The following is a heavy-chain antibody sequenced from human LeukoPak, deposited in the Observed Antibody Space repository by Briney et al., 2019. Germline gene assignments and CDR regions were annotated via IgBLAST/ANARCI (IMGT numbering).Heavy chain of an antibody. CDR2: ISGSGGST. Sequence: GGSLRLSCAASGFTFSSYVMTWVRRAPGKGLEWVSAISGSGGSTYYADSVKGRFTISRDNSKNTLYLQINSLRAEDTAVYYCAKWGSSVYYDFWSGYPNDAFDIWGQGTMVTVSS. CDR3: AKWGSSVYYDFWSGYPNDAFDI. D-gene: IGHD3-3*01. CDR1: GFTFSSYV. V-gene: IGHV3-23*01. J-gene: IGHJ3*02.